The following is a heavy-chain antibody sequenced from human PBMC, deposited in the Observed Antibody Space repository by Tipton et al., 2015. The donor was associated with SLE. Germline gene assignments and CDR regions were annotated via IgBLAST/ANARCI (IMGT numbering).Heavy chain of an antibody. D-gene: IGHD4-17*01. CDR3: AREGYGAY. CDR2: IYYSGST. V-gene: IGHV4-59*01. CDR1: GGSISSYY. J-gene: IGHJ4*02. Sequence: TLSLTCTVSGGSISSYYWSWIRQPPGKGLEWIGYIYYSGSTNYNPSLKSRVTISVDTSKNQFSLKLSSATAADTAVYYCAREGYGAYWGQGTLVTVSS.